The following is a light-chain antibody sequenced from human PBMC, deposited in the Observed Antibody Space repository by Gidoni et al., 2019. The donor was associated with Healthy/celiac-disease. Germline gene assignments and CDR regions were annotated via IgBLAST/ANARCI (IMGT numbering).Light chain of an antibody. Sequence: DIQMTQSPSSMSASVGDSVTITCRASQSISSYFTWYQQKPGKAPKLLIYAASSLQSGVPSRLSGSGSGTDFTLTISSLQPEDFANYYCKQSYSTPRTFGQGTKVEIK. CDR2: AAS. CDR1: QSISSY. CDR3: KQSYSTPRT. J-gene: IGKJ1*01. V-gene: IGKV1-39*01.